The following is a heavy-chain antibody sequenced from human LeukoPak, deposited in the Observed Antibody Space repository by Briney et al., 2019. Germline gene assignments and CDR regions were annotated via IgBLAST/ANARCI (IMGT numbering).Heavy chain of an antibody. CDR3: ARDPGDRFDY. Sequence: GASVKVSCKASGYIVTDYYMHWVRQAPGQGLEWMGRINPNSGGTNYAQKFQGRVTMTRDTSISTAYMELSRLRSDDTAVYYCARDPGDRFDYWGQGTLVTVSS. D-gene: IGHD4-17*01. V-gene: IGHV1-2*06. CDR1: GYIVTDYY. CDR2: INPNSGGT. J-gene: IGHJ4*02.